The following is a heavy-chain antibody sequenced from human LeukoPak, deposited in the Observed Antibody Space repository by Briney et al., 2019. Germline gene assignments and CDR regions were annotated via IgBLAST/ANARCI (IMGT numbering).Heavy chain of an antibody. V-gene: IGHV4-34*01. J-gene: IGHJ6*04. CDR2: IYHTGST. D-gene: IGHD3-3*01. CDR1: GGTFSGYY. CDR3: ARDDFGVALGGV. Sequence: SETLSLTCAVYGGTFSGYYWSWIRQSPAKGLEWIGQIYHTGSTNYNPSLESRATISLDTPSNQFSLKLTSVTAADTAVYYCARDDFGVALGGVWGKGTAVTVSS.